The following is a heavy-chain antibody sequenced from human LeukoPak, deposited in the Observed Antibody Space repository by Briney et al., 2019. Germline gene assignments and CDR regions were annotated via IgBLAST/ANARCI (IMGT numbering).Heavy chain of an antibody. CDR2: ISCDGSNK. V-gene: IGHV3-30*04. J-gene: IGHJ6*03. CDR3: ARCIVVVVAAPYYYYMDV. D-gene: IGHD2-15*01. Sequence: GGSLRLSCAASGFTFSSYAMHWVRQAPGKGLEWVAVISCDGSNKYYADSVKGRFTISRDNSKNTLYLQMNSLRAEDTAVYYCARCIVVVVAAPYYYYMDVWGKGTTVTVSS. CDR1: GFTFSSYA.